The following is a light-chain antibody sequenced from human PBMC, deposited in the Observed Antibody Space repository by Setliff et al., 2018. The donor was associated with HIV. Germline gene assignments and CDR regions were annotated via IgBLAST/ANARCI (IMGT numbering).Light chain of an antibody. CDR2: EVS. V-gene: IGLV2-14*01. J-gene: IGLJ1*01. CDR1: SSDIGGYSY. CDR3: SSYAITNTLP. Sequence: QSVLTQPASVSGSPGQSITISCTGTSSDIGGYSYVSRYQQHPGKAPKLIIYEVSNRPSGVSNRFSGSKSGYTASLTISGLQAEDEADYYCSSYAITNTLPFGTGTKVTVL.